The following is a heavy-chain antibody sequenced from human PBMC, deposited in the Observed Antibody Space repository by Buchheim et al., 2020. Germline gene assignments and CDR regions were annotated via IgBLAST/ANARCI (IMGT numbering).Heavy chain of an antibody. D-gene: IGHD2-15*01. V-gene: IGHV3-7*01. CDR3: ARHSGGSWATECGY. CDR1: GFTLSSYW. Sequence: EVQLVESGGGLVQPGGSLRLSCAAAGFTLSSYWMSWVRKAPGKGLEWVANIKQDGSEKYYVDSVKGRFTISRDKAKKALYLQMNSLRAEDTAVYYCARHSGGSWATECGYCGQGTL. J-gene: IGHJ4*02. CDR2: IKQDGSEK.